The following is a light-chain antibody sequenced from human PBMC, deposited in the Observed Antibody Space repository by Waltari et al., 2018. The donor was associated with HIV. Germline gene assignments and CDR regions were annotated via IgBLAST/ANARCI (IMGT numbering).Light chain of an antibody. V-gene: IGLV1-36*01. CDR3: AAWDDSLNGVV. CDR2: YDD. CDR1: SSNIGNNA. J-gene: IGLJ2*01. Sequence: QSVLTQPPSVSEAPRQRVTISCSGSSSNIGNNAVNWYQQLPGKPPKLLIYYDDLLASGVSDRFSGSKSCTSASLAISGLQSEDESYYYCAAWDDSLNGVVFGGGTKLTVL.